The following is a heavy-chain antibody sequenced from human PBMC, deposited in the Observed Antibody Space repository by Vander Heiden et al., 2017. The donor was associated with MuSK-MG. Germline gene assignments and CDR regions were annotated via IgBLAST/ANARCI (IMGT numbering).Heavy chain of an antibody. CDR1: GFTFSSYA. V-gene: IGHV3-23*01. CDR2: ISGSGGST. CDR3: ATRGYSYGRDY. Sequence: EVQLLESGGGLVQPGGSLRLSCAASGFTFSSYAMSWAGQAPGKGLEWVSAISGSGGSTYYADSVKGRFTISRDNSKTTLYLQMNSLRAEDTAVYYCATRGYSYGRDYWGQGTLVTVSS. J-gene: IGHJ4*02. D-gene: IGHD5-18*01.